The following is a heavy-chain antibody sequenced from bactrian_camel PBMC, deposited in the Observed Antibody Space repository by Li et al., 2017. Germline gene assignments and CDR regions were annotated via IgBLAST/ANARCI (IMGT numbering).Heavy chain of an antibody. Sequence: QLVESGGGSALAGGSVRLSCAASTGTFRSACMGWIRQVSGKEREGVASIDSDGETTYADSVKGRFTISKDFAKNTLYLQMNSLKPEDTAAYYCAASDCPSIFSVPSKYDYWGQGTQVTVS. D-gene: IGHD3*01. CDR2: IDSDGET. CDR3: AASDCPSIFSVPSKYDY. J-gene: IGHJ4*01. CDR1: TGTFRSAC. V-gene: IGHV3S8*01.